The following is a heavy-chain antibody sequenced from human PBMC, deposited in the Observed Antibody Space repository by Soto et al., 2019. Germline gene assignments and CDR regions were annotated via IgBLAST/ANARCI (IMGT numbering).Heavy chain of an antibody. Sequence: SVKVSCKASGYTFTGYYIHWVRQAPGQGLEWMGGIIPIFGTANYAQKFQGRVTITADESTSTAYMELSSLRSEDTAVYYCARAPRDILTGYYGWFDPWGQGTLVTVS. J-gene: IGHJ5*02. CDR2: IIPIFGTA. CDR1: GYTFTGYY. V-gene: IGHV1-69*13. D-gene: IGHD3-9*01. CDR3: ARAPRDILTGYYGWFDP.